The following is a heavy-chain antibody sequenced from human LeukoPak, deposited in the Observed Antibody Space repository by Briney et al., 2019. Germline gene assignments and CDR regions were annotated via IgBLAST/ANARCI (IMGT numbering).Heavy chain of an antibody. V-gene: IGHV1-18*01. Sequence: ASVKVSCKASGYTFTSYGISWVRQAPGQGLEWMGWISAYNGNTNYAQKLQGRVTMTTDTSTSTAYMELRSLRSDDTAVYYCARGAMVRGATRSFDYWGQGTLVTVSS. CDR1: GYTFTSYG. CDR2: ISAYNGNT. D-gene: IGHD3-10*01. J-gene: IGHJ4*02. CDR3: ARGAMVRGATRSFDY.